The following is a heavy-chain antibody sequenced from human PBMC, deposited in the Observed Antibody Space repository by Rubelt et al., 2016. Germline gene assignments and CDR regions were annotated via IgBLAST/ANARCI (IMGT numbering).Heavy chain of an antibody. CDR3: ARDPRAGTTSFDY. D-gene: IGHD1-7*01. CDR2: IYYSGST. Sequence: QLQLQESGPGLVKPSETLSLTCTVSGGSISSSSYYWGWIRQPPGKGLEWIGSIYYSGSTYYNPSLKSRVTISVDTSKNHFSLKLSAVTAADTAVYYCARDPRAGTTSFDYWGQGTLVTVSS. CDR1: GGSISSSSYY. V-gene: IGHV4-39*07. J-gene: IGHJ4*02.